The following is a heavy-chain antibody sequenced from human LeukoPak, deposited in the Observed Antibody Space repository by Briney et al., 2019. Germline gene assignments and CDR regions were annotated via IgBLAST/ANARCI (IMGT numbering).Heavy chain of an antibody. J-gene: IGHJ4*02. V-gene: IGHV4-4*07. CDR1: GGSVRSYW. CDR2: IYSTGST. D-gene: IGHD1-26*01. CDR3: ARQGYTVSYYFLDY. Sequence: SETLSLTCDVSGGSVRSYWWGWVRQPAGKGLEWLGRIYSTGSTRFNPSLKSRLTLSIDTSTNQFPLKLTSVTAAHTAVYFCARQGYTVSYYFLDYWSQGTLVTVSS.